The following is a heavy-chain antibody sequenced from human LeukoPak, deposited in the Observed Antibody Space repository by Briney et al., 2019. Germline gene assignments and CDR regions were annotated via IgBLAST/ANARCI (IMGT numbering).Heavy chain of an antibody. D-gene: IGHD6-13*01. V-gene: IGHV3-11*04. J-gene: IGHJ4*02. Sequence: PGGSLRLSCTVSGFTFSDYYMSWVRQAPGKGLEWVSYISSSGSMLHYADSVEGRFTISRDNGKSSLYLQMSSLRVEDTAVYYCTRRPYSSSWYYFDYWGQGILVTVSS. CDR1: GFTFSDYY. CDR3: TRRPYSSSWYYFDY. CDR2: ISSSGSML.